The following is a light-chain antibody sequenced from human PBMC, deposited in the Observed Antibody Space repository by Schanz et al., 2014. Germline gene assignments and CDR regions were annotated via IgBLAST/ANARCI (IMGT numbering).Light chain of an antibody. J-gene: IGKJ5*01. CDR2: GAS. V-gene: IGKV3-20*01. Sequence: EIVLTQSPGTLSLSPGERATLSCRASQSVSSSYLAWYQQKPGQAPRLLIYGASSRATGIPDRISGSGSGTDFILTISRLETEDFAVYYCQQYGSPITFGQGPRLEIK. CDR3: QQYGSPIT. CDR1: QSVSSSY.